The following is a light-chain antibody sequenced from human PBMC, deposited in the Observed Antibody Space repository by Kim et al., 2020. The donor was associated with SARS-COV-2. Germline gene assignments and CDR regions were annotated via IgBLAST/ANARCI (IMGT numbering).Light chain of an antibody. Sequence: DIQMTQSPSSVSASVGDRVTITCRASQGISNWLAWYQQKPGKAPRLLIDAASTLQSGVPSRFSGSGSGTDFTLTISRLQPEDFGTYYCQRESSIPTLGQGTKVDIK. CDR2: AAS. J-gene: IGKJ1*01. CDR1: QGISNW. V-gene: IGKV1-12*01. CDR3: QRESSIPT.